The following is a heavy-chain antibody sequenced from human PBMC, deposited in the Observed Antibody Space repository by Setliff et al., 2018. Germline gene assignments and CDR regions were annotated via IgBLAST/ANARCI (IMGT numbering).Heavy chain of an antibody. D-gene: IGHD3-3*01. CDR3: VRDISSASGILDF. Sequence: LRLSCEVSGFTFDNHAMHWVRQAPGKGLEWVSGINCSGEIIGYADSVKGRFTFSRDNAKNSLLLEMNSLTVDDTALYYCVRDISSASGILDFWGQGTLVTVSS. CDR1: GFTFDNHA. CDR2: INCSGEII. V-gene: IGHV3-9*01. J-gene: IGHJ4*02.